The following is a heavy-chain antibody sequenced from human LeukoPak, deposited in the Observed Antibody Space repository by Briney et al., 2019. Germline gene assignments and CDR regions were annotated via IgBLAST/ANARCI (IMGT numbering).Heavy chain of an antibody. CDR3: ARGLVGSGWVFSQVDY. V-gene: IGHV4-59*08. CDR2: MYYSGNS. Sequence: TASETLSLTCTVSGASIRSHYWSWIRQPPGKGLEWIGYMYYSGNSNYNPALKSRVTISVDTSKNQFSLKLSSVTAADTAVYYCARGLVGSGWVFSQVDYWGQGTLVTVSS. J-gene: IGHJ4*02. D-gene: IGHD6-19*01. CDR1: GASIRSHY.